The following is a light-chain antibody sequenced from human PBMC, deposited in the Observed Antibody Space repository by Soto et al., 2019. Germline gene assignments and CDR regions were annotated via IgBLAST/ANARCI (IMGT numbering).Light chain of an antibody. CDR3: SSFAGNNNLV. J-gene: IGLJ2*01. CDR2: EVS. Sequence: QSALTQPPSASGSPGQSVTISCTGTRSDVGGYNYVSWYQQHPGKAPKLMISEVSKRPSGVPDRFSGSKSGNTASLTVSGLQAEDEADYYCSSFAGNNNLVFGGVTKLTVL. V-gene: IGLV2-8*01. CDR1: RSDVGGYNY.